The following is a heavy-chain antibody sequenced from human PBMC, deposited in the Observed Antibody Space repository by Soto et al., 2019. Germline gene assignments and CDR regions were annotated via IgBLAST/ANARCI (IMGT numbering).Heavy chain of an antibody. CDR2: TYYRSKWYN. V-gene: IGHV6-1*01. CDR3: ARAIDFYGHYVEGAYYFDY. D-gene: IGHD4-17*01. CDR1: GDSVSSNSAA. J-gene: IGHJ4*02. Sequence: PSQTLSLTCAISGDSVSSNSAAWNWIRQSPSRGLEWLGRTYYRSKWYNDYAVSVKSRITINPDTSKNQFSLQLNSVTPEDTAVYYCARAIDFYGHYVEGAYYFDYWAQGTLVTVSS.